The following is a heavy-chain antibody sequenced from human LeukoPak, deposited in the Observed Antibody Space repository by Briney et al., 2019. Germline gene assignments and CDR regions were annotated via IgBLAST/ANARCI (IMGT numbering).Heavy chain of an antibody. CDR3: AKDRDYYDSSGYDY. CDR1: GFTFSSYA. CDR2: ISGSGGST. D-gene: IGHD3-22*01. J-gene: IGHJ4*01. V-gene: IGHV3-23*01. Sequence: GGSLRLSCAASGFTFSSYAMSWVRQAPGKGLEWVSAISGSGGSTYYADSVKGRFTISRDNSKNTLYLQMNSLRAEDTAVYYCAKDRDYYDSSGYDYWGQEPWSPSPQ.